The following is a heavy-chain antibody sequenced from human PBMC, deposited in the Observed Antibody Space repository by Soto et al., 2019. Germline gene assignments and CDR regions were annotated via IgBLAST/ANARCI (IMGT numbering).Heavy chain of an antibody. Sequence: GGSLRLSCAASGFTFSSYGMHWVRQAPGKGLEWVAVIWYDGSNKYYADSVKGRFTISRDNSKNTLYLQMNSLRAEDTAVYYCARGGITFGGVIVDYYYYYMDVWGKGTTVTVSS. D-gene: IGHD3-16*02. CDR2: IWYDGSNK. CDR1: GFTFSSYG. V-gene: IGHV3-33*01. J-gene: IGHJ6*03. CDR3: ARGGITFGGVIVDYYYYYMDV.